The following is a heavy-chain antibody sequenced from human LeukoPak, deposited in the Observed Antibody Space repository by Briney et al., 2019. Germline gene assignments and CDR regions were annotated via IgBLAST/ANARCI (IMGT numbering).Heavy chain of an antibody. CDR2: IYYSGST. D-gene: IGHD4-17*01. CDR3: ARVGTLDYGDYLFDY. V-gene: IGHV4-30-4*01. CDR1: GGSISSGDYY. J-gene: IGHJ4*02. Sequence: SETLSLTCAVSGGSISSGDYYWSWIPQPPGKGLERIVYIYYSGSTYYDPSLKGRVTISVDTSKNQFSLKLSSVTAADTAVYYCARVGTLDYGDYLFDYWGQGTLVTVSS.